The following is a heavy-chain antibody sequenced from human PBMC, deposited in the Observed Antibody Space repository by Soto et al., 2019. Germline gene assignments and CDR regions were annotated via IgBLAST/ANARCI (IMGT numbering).Heavy chain of an antibody. D-gene: IGHD3-10*01. CDR3: ARARFGELGSYGMDV. J-gene: IGHJ6*02. CDR2: IYNNGIA. Sequence: SETLSLTCTVSGGSISSGGLYWNWIRQHSGKGLEWIGYIYNNGIAYYNPSLKSRVTISVDTSKNHFSLKLSSVTAADTAVYYCARARFGELGSYGMDVWGQGTTVTVSS. V-gene: IGHV4-31*03. CDR1: GGSISSGGLY.